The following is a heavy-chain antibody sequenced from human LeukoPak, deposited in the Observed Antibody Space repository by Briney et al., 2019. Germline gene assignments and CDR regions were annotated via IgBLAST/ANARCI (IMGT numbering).Heavy chain of an antibody. J-gene: IGHJ4*02. V-gene: IGHV4-31*03. D-gene: IGHD4-17*01. CDR3: ARDSTVTAGIDC. CDR1: GGSISSGNYY. Sequence: SETLSLTCTVSGGSISSGNYYWSWIRQHPGKGLEWIGYIYYSGSTYCNPSLKSRVTISVDTSNNQFSLKLSSVTAADTAVYYCARDSTVTAGIDCWGQGTLVTVSS. CDR2: IYYSGST.